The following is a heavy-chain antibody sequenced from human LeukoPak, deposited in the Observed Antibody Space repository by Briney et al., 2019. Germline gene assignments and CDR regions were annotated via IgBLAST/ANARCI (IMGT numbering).Heavy chain of an antibody. J-gene: IGHJ4*02. Sequence: ASVKVSCKASAYTFTAYYFHWVRQAPGQGLEWMGWINPNSGGTNYAQKFQGRVTMTRDTSISTAYMELSRLRSDDTAVYYCARLDVVVPAAMLDYWGQGTLVTVSS. CDR1: AYTFTAYY. D-gene: IGHD2-2*01. CDR3: ARLDVVVPAAMLDY. V-gene: IGHV1-2*02. CDR2: INPNSGGT.